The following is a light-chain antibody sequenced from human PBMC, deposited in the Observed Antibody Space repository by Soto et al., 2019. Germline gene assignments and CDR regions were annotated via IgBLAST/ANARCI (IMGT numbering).Light chain of an antibody. J-gene: IGLJ1*01. CDR3: AAWDDSLNAYV. CDR2: SNN. V-gene: IGLV1-44*01. Sequence: QSVLTQPPSASRTPGQRVTISCSGSSSNIGSNTVNWYQQLPGTAPNLLIYSNNQRPSGVPDRFSGSKSGTSASLAVSGLQSEGEADYYCAAWDDSLNAYVFGAGTKVTVL. CDR1: SSNIGSNT.